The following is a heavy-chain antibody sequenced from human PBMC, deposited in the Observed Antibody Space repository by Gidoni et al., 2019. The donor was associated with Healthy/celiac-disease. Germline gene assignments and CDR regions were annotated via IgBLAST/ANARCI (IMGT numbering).Heavy chain of an antibody. CDR2: ISYDGSNK. J-gene: IGHJ4*02. V-gene: IGHV3-30-3*01. CDR3: ARENSSSWSRRGYYFDY. Sequence: QVQLVESGGGVVQPGRSLRLSCAASGFTFSSYAMHWVRQAPGKGLEWLAVISYDGSNKYYADSVKGRFTISRDNSKNTLYLQMNSLRAEDTAVYYCARENSSSWSRRGYYFDYWGQGTLVTVSS. CDR1: GFTFSSYA. D-gene: IGHD6-13*01.